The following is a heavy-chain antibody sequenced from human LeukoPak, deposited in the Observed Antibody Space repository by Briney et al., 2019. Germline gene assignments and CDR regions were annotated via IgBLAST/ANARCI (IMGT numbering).Heavy chain of an antibody. CDR3: ARHKHYDILTGYYPGPVFDY. CDR2: IYYSGST. CDR1: GGSISSYY. Sequence: SETLSLTCTVSGGSISSYYWSWIPQPPGKGLEWIGYIYYSGSTNYNPSLKSRVTISVDTSKNQFSLKLSSVTAADTAVYYCARHKHYDILTGYYPGPVFDYWGQGTLVTVS. D-gene: IGHD3-9*01. V-gene: IGHV4-59*08. J-gene: IGHJ4*02.